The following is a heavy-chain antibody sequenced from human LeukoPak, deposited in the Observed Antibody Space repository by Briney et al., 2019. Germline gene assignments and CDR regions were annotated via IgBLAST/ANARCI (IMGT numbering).Heavy chain of an antibody. J-gene: IGHJ5*02. CDR1: GGSISSHY. Sequence: SETLSLTCTVSGGSISSHYWSWIRQASGKGLEWIGYIYYSGSTNYNPSLKSRVTISVDTSKNQFSLKLSSVTAADTAMYYCARLIGDIAVSGTSWFDPWGQGTLVTVSS. CDR3: ARLIGDIAVSGTSWFDP. D-gene: IGHD6-19*01. CDR2: IYYSGST. V-gene: IGHV4-59*11.